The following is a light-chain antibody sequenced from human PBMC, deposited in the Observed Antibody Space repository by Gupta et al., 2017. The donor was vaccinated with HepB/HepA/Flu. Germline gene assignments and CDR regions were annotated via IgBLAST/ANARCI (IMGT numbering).Light chain of an antibody. CDR1: QTILNMATGQNH. Sequence: DIVMTQSPDSLAVSLGERATMMCKSSQTILNMATGQNHLAWYQWKAGQPPKRLIYWASTRESGVPDLFSGRGSTTNCTLTIRSLQAEDVALDYRQQYQSGLITFGQGTRLEIK. J-gene: IGKJ5*01. CDR2: WAS. V-gene: IGKV4-1*01. CDR3: QQYQSGLIT.